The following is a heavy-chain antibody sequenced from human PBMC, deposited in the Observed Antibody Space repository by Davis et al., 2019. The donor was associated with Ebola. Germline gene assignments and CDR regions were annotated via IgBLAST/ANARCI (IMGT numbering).Heavy chain of an antibody. CDR3: ARDRLYCSSTSCRNWFDP. CDR2: ISYDGSNK. J-gene: IGHJ5*02. Sequence: GGSLRLSCAASGFTFSSYAMHWVRQAPGKGLEWVAVISYDGSNKYYADSVKGRFTISRDNAKNTLYLQMNSLRAEDTAVYYCARDRLYCSSTSCRNWFDPWGQGTLVTVSS. CDR1: GFTFSSYA. D-gene: IGHD2-2*01. V-gene: IGHV3-30-3*01.